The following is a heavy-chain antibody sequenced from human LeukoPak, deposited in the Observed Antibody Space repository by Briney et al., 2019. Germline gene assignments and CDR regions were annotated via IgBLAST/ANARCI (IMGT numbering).Heavy chain of an antibody. CDR2: ISSSGSTI. Sequence: GGSLRLSCAASGFTFSTYWMTWVRQAPGKGLEWVSYISSSGSTIYYADSVKGRFTISRDNAKNSLYLQMNSLRAEDTAVYYCASVSYYDFWSGYYTRGFYFDYWGQGTLVTVSS. V-gene: IGHV3-48*04. J-gene: IGHJ4*02. CDR3: ASVSYYDFWSGYYTRGFYFDY. CDR1: GFTFSTYW. D-gene: IGHD3-3*01.